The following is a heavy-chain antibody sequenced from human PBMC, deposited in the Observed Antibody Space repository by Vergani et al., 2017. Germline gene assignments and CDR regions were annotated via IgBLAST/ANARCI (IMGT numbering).Heavy chain of an antibody. D-gene: IGHD2-2*01. CDR3: AKGVYCSSTSCYEGRGYYYGMGV. J-gene: IGHJ6*02. CDR1: GGTFSSSG. Sequence: QVQLVQSGTEMKKPGSSVKVSCKASGGTFSSSGLSWVRQAPGQGLEWMGRIIPMYGTTNYAQKFQGRVTMTADESTSTAFMELRSLRSEDTAVYYCAKGVYCSSTSCYEGRGYYYGMGVWGQGTTVTFSS. V-gene: IGHV1-69*13. CDR2: IIPMYGTT.